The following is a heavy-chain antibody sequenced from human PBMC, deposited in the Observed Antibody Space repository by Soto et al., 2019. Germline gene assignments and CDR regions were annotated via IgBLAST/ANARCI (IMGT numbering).Heavy chain of an antibody. V-gene: IGHV1-69*13. CDR1: GGTFSSYA. CDR2: IIPIFGTA. D-gene: IGHD3-22*01. CDR3: AISYDSLNNWFDP. Sequence: SVKVSCKASGGTFSSYAISWVRQAPGQGLEWMGGIIPIFGTANYAQKFQGRVTITADESTSTAYMELSSLRSEDTAVYYCAISYDSLNNWFDPWGQGTLVTVSP. J-gene: IGHJ5*02.